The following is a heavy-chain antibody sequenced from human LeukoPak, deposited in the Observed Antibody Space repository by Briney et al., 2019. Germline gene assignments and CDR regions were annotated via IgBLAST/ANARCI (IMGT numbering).Heavy chain of an antibody. D-gene: IGHD6-13*01. CDR2: IIPIFGTP. CDR1: GGTFSSNA. J-gene: IGHJ4*02. V-gene: IGHV1-69*13. Sequence: SVKVSCKAAGGTFSSNAISWVRQAPGQGLEWMGGIIPIFGTPNYAHNFQDRVTITANESTSTAYMELSALISEDTAVYYCANRGGGGIGMGILGSYDFWGQGTLVTVSS. CDR3: ANRGGGGIGMGILGSYDF.